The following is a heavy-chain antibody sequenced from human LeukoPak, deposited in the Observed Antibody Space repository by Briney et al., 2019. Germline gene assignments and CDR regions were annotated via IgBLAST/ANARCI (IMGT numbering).Heavy chain of an antibody. CDR3: ARGPVYSGYDWDY. CDR1: GFTVSSNY. D-gene: IGHD5-12*01. J-gene: IGHJ4*02. Sequence: PGGSLRLSCAASGFTVSSNYMSWVRQAPGKGLEWVSVIYSGGSTYYADSVKGRFTISRDNSKNTLYLQMNSLRAEDTAVYYCARGPVYSGYDWDYCGQGTLVTVSS. CDR2: IYSGGST. V-gene: IGHV3-66*01.